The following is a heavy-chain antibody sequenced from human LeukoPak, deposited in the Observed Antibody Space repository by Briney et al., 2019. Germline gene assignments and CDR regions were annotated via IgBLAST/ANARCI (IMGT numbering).Heavy chain of an antibody. D-gene: IGHD3-3*01. V-gene: IGHV3-53*01. CDR1: GFTVSSNY. CDR3: ARATLDYDFWSGYSHFYYYYYMDV. J-gene: IGHJ6*03. CDR2: IYSGGST. Sequence: GGSLRLSCAASGFTVSSNYMSWVRQAPGKGLEWVSVIYSGGSTYYADSVKGRFTISRDNSKNTLYLQMDSLRAEDTAVYYCARATLDYDFWSGYSHFYYYYYMDVWGKGTTVTVSS.